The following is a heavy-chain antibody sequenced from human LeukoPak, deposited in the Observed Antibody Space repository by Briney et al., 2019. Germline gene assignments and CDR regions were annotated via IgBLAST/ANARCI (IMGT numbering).Heavy chain of an antibody. CDR1: GYSISSGYY. CDR2: IYHSGST. CDR3: ARFWGNDASDI. D-gene: IGHD3-16*01. J-gene: IGHJ3*02. V-gene: IGHV4-38-2*01. Sequence: PSETLSLTCAVSGYSISSGYYWGWIRQPPGKGLEWIGSIYHSGSTYYNPSLKSRVTISVDTSKNQFSLKLTSVTAADTAVYYCARFWGNDASDIWGQGTMVTVSS.